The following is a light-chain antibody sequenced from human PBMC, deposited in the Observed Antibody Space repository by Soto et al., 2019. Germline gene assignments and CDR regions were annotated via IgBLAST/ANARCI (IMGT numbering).Light chain of an antibody. CDR3: QQTFNSPIT. Sequence: DIQMTQSPSTLSASVGDRVTITCRASQTISNWLAWYQQKPGKAPKLLIYDSSNLESGVPSRFSGSGSGTEFTLTISSVRPEDLGSFYCQQTFNSPITFGQGTRLEIK. V-gene: IGKV1-5*01. CDR2: DSS. CDR1: QTISNW. J-gene: IGKJ5*01.